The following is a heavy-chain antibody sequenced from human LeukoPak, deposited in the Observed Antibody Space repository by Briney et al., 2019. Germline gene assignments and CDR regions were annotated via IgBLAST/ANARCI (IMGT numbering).Heavy chain of an antibody. D-gene: IGHD1-26*01. Sequence: ASVKVSCKASGGTFSSYAISWVRQAPGQGLEWMGRIIPILGIANYAQKFQGRVTITADKSTSTAYMELGSLRSEDTAVYYCARDEWELLHAFDIWGQGTMVTVSS. J-gene: IGHJ3*02. CDR3: ARDEWELLHAFDI. CDR2: IIPILGIA. CDR1: GGTFSSYA. V-gene: IGHV1-69*04.